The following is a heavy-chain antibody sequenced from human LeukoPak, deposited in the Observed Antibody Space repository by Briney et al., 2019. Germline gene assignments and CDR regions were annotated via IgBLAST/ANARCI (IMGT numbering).Heavy chain of an antibody. CDR2: MYYSGST. CDR3: ARPYYYDSRIDP. D-gene: IGHD3-22*01. Sequence: SQTLSLTCTVSGGSISSGDYYWSWIRQPPGKGLEWIAYMYYSGSTYYNPSLKSRITMSADTSKNQLSLKLSSVTAADTAVYYCARPYYYDSRIDPWGQGILVTVSS. V-gene: IGHV4-30-4*01. CDR1: GGSISSGDYY. J-gene: IGHJ5*02.